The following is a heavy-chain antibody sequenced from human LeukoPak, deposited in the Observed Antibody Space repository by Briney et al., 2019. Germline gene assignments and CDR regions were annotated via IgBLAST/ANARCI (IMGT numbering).Heavy chain of an antibody. D-gene: IGHD2/OR15-2a*01. CDR3: ARLLSPGWFDP. CDR2: IYYNGDT. V-gene: IGHV4-39*01. J-gene: IGHJ5*02. CDR1: GGSISSSSYY. Sequence: PSETLSLTCTVSGGSISSSSYYWGWIRQPPGKGLEWIGSIYYNGDTYYKSSLYSRVTISADTSKNQFSLNLRSVTAADTAVYYCARLLSPGWFDPWGQGTLVTVSS.